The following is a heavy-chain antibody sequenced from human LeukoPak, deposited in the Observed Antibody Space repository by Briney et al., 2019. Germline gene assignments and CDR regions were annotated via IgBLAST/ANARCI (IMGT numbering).Heavy chain of an antibody. Sequence: SETLSLTCAVYGGSFSGYYWSWIRQPPGKGLEWIGEINHSGSTNYNPSLKSRVTISVDTSKNQFSLKLSSVTAADTAVYYCASRPEGYYYDSSGYYYVDWGQGTLVTVSS. J-gene: IGHJ4*02. V-gene: IGHV4-34*01. CDR3: ASRPEGYYYDSSGYYYVD. CDR1: GGSFSGYY. D-gene: IGHD3-22*01. CDR2: INHSGST.